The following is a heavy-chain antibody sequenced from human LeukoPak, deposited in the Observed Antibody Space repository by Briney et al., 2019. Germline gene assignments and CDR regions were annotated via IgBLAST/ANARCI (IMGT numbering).Heavy chain of an antibody. J-gene: IGHJ4*02. CDR2: IKEDGSDK. CDR3: ARDVRAFDY. V-gene: IGHV3-7*05. Sequence: GGSLRLSCAASGFTFSNYWMTWVRQAPGKGLEWVANIKEDGSDKSYVDSLKGRFTIPRDNAKNSLYLQMNSLRAEDTAVYYCARDVRAFDYWGQGTLVIVSS. D-gene: IGHD3-16*02. CDR1: GFTFSNYW.